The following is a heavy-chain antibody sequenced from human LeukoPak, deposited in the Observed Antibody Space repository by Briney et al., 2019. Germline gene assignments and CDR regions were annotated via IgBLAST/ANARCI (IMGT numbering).Heavy chain of an antibody. D-gene: IGHD6-6*01. CDR3: AKRPLDHDAFDI. V-gene: IGHV3-23*01. CDR1: GFTFSSYA. J-gene: IGHJ3*02. Sequence: GGSLRVSCAASGFTFSSYAMSWVRQAPGKGLEWVSAISGSGGSTYYADSVKGRFTISRDNSKNTLYLQMNSLRAEDTAVYYCAKRPLDHDAFDIWGQGTMVTVSS. CDR2: ISGSGGST.